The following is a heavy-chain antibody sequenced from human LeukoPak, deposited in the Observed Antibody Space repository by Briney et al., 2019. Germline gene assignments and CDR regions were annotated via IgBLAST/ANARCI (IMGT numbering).Heavy chain of an antibody. D-gene: IGHD6-13*01. J-gene: IGHJ3*02. CDR2: IHYNGRP. CDR3: AREAGGQQLVYAFDI. CDR1: GGSLNPYY. V-gene: IGHV4-59*01. Sequence: SETLSLTCNVSGGSLNPYYWSYIRQSPGKGLEWIGNIHYNGRPNYNPSLKSRVTISVDTSKNQFSLKLSSVTAADTAVYYCAREAGGQQLVYAFDIWGQGTMVAVSS.